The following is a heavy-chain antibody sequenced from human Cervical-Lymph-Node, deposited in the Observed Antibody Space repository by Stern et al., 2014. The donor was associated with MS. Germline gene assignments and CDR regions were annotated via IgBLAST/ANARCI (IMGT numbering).Heavy chain of an antibody. D-gene: IGHD2-15*01. Sequence: VHLVESGTEAKKPRSSVKVSCKASRGNFITSAVSWGRQPPGPGLEWGGGIIPAFGAVRYAEPFQGRITVTADESTTTAHMELTNLRTGDTAIYYCATIYIAVVETFGYWGQGTLVTVSS. V-gene: IGHV1-69*01. CDR3: ATIYIAVVETFGY. CDR2: IIPAFGAV. CDR1: RGNFITSA. J-gene: IGHJ4*02.